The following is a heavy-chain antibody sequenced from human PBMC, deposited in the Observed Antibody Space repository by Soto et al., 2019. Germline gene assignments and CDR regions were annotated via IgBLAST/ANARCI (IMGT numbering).Heavy chain of an antibody. D-gene: IGHD7-27*01. V-gene: IGHV4-59*01. CDR3: ERVWGLDYIDS. J-gene: IGHJ5*01. Sequence: KPSETLSLTCTVSGASISSSYWSWIRRPPGKGLEWIGYIYHSGSTKYNPSLKSRVTISVDTSKNQFSVKLSSVTAADTAVYYCERVWGLDYIDSPGQRTRVPVSS. CDR2: IYHSGST. CDR1: GASISSSY.